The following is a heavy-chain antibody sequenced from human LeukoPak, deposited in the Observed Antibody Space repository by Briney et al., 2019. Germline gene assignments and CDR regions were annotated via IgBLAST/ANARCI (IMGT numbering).Heavy chain of an antibody. CDR1: GFTFSNAW. CDR3: TTLAAAGRRVEDY. J-gene: IGHJ4*02. CDR2: IKSKTDGGTT. V-gene: IGHV3-15*01. D-gene: IGHD6-13*01. Sequence: GGSLRLSCAASGFTFSNAWMSWVRQAPGKGLEWVGRIKSKTDGGTTDYAAPVKGRFTISRDDSKNTLYLQMNSLKTEDTAVCYCTTLAAAGRRVEDYWGQGTLVTVSS.